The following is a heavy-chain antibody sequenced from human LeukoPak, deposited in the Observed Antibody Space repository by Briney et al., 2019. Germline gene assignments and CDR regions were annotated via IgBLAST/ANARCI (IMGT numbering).Heavy chain of an antibody. CDR1: GYTFTGYY. CDR2: INPNSGGT. D-gene: IGHD3-10*01. J-gene: IGHJ4*02. V-gene: IGHV1-2*02. CDR3: ARDLEGYHYGSGNYPQ. Sequence: ASVKVSCKASGYTFTGYYIHWLRQAPGQRLEGMGFINPNSGGTNYAKKFQGRGTMTRDTSIITAYMELSSLTSDDTAVYYCARDLEGYHYGSGNYPQWGQGTLITVSS.